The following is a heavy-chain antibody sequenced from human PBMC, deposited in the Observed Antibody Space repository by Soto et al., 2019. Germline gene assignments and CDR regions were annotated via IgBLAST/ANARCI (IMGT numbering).Heavy chain of an antibody. CDR2: IYDGGST. V-gene: IGHV3-66*01. D-gene: IGHD4-17*01. J-gene: IGHJ5*01. CDR3: ARGDGDYGRRLDP. Sequence: EVQLVESGGGLVQPGGSLRLSCAASGFPVSTNYVSWVRQAPGKGLVWVSIIYDGGSTYYADSVKGRFTISRDNFKNMLYLQMNSLRAEDTAVYYCARGDGDYGRRLDPWGQGTLVTVSS. CDR1: GFPVSTNY.